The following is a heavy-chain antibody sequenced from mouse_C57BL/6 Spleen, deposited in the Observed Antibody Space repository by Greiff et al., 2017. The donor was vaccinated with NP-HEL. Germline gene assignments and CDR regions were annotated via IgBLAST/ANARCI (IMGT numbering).Heavy chain of an antibody. CDR1: GYTFTSYW. V-gene: IGHV1-55*01. Sequence: QVQLQQPGAELVKPGASVKMSCKASGYTFTSYWITWVKQRPGQGLEWIGDIYPGSGSTNYNEKFKSKATLTVDTSSSTAYMQLSGLTSEYSAVYYCAREGFITTVVVHFDYWGQGTTLTVSS. CDR2: IYPGSGST. D-gene: IGHD1-1*01. J-gene: IGHJ2*01. CDR3: AREGFITTVVVHFDY.